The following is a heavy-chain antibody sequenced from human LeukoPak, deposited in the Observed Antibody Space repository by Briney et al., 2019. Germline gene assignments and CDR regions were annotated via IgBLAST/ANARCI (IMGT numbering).Heavy chain of an antibody. CDR3: ARDGGKSGFGASRDDY. CDR2: ISAYNGNT. CDR1: GYTFTSYD. J-gene: IGHJ4*02. Sequence: GASVKVSCKASGYTFTSYDISWVRQAPGQGLEWMGWISAYNGNTNYAQKFQGRVTMTTDTSTSTAYMELRSLRSDDTAVYYCARDGGKSGFGASRDDYWGQGTLVTVSS. V-gene: IGHV1-18*01. D-gene: IGHD3-10*01.